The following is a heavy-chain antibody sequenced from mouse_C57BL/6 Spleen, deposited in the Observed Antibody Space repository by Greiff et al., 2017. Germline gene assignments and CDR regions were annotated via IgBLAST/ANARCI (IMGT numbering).Heavy chain of an antibody. D-gene: IGHD4-1*01. J-gene: IGHJ2*01. CDR2: IWSDGST. CDR3: SRTNWDFFFFDY. Sequence: VQLQESGPGLVAPSQSLSITCTVSGFSLTSYGVHWVRQPPGKGLEWLVVIWSDGSTTYNSALKSRLSISQDNSKIQVFLKMNSLQTDDTAMYSCSRTNWDFFFFDYWGQGTTLTVSS. V-gene: IGHV2-6*03. CDR1: GFSLTSYG.